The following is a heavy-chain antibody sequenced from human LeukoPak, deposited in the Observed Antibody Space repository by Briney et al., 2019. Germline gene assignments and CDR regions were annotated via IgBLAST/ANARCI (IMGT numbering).Heavy chain of an antibody. J-gene: IGHJ5*02. CDR3: ARVQAGIQLWP. CDR2: IYTSGST. V-gene: IGHV4-61*02. CDR1: GGSISSGSYY. Sequence: SETLSLTCTVSGGSISSGSYYWSWIRQPAGKGLEWIGRIYTSGSTNYNPSLKSRVTISVDTSKNQFSLKLSSVTAADTAVYYCARVQAGIQLWPWGQGTLVTVSS. D-gene: IGHD5-18*01.